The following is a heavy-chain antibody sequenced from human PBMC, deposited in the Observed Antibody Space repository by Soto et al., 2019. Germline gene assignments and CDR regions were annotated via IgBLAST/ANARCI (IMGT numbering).Heavy chain of an antibody. CDR3: TRGGYNWNDAISDY. CDR1: GYTFTTYY. V-gene: IGHV1-46*03. Sequence: QVQLVQSGAEVKKPGASVKISCKASGYTFTTYYMHWVRQAPGQGLEWMGVINPSGGSTSYAQKFQGRVIMTTDTSAPTVYMELSRLRSEDTAVYYCTRGGYNWNDAISDYWGQGTLVTVSS. J-gene: IGHJ4*02. D-gene: IGHD1-1*01. CDR2: INPSGGST.